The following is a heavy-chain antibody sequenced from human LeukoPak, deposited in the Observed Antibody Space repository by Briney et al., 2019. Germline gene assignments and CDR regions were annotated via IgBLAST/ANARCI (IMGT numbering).Heavy chain of an antibody. CDR2: ISGSGGST. V-gene: IGHV3-23*01. Sequence: GSLRLSCAASGFTFSSYAMSWVRQAPGKGLEWVSAISGSGGSTYYADSVKGRFTISRGNSKNTLYLQMNSLRAEDTVVYYCAKPYSSGNWFDPRGQGTLVTVSS. J-gene: IGHJ5*02. CDR3: AKPYSSGNWFDP. D-gene: IGHD6-25*01. CDR1: GFTFSSYA.